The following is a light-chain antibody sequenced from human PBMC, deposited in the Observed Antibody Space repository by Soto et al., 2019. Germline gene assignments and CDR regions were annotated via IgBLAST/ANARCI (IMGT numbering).Light chain of an antibody. CDR2: DVS. CDR3: SSYTSSSTLRV. J-gene: IGLJ1*01. Sequence: QSALTQPASVSGSPGQSITISCTGTSSDVGGYDYVSWYQQHPGKAPKLMIYDVSNRPSGISTRFSASKSGNTASLTISGLHAEDEADYYCSSYTSSSTLRVFGTGTKLTVL. V-gene: IGLV2-14*03. CDR1: SSDVGGYDY.